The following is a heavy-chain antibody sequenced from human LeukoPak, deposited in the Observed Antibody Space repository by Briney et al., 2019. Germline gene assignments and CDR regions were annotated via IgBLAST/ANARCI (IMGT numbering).Heavy chain of an antibody. CDR1: GFSISNSA. V-gene: IGHV3-23*01. D-gene: IGHD5-12*01. Sequence: HPGGSLRLSCAASGFSISNSAMSWVRQAPGKGLEWVSLIVASSGSTFYADSVKGRFTISRDSSKNTLYLQMNSLRAEDMAVYYCAKGAYDYIEMGYFDYWGQGTLVTVSS. CDR3: AKGAYDYIEMGYFDY. CDR2: IVASSGST. J-gene: IGHJ4*02.